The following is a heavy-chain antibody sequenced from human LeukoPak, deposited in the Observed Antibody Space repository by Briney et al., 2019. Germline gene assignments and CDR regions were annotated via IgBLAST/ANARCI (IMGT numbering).Heavy chain of an antibody. CDR1: GGSISSYY. Sequence: SETLSLTCTVSGGSISSYYWSWIRQPPGKGLEWIGYIYYSGSTNYNPSLKSRVTISVDTSKNQFSLKLSSVTAADTAVYYCARGPLRTLGFDPWGQGTLVTVPS. V-gene: IGHV4-59*01. D-gene: IGHD3-3*01. CDR2: IYYSGST. CDR3: ARGPLRTLGFDP. J-gene: IGHJ5*02.